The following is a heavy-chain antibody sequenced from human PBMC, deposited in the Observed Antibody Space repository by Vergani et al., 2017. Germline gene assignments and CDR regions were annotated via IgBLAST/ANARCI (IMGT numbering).Heavy chain of an antibody. CDR2: IKQDGSEK. V-gene: IGHV3-7*01. Sequence: EVQLVESGGGLVQPGRSLRLSCAASGFTFSSYWMSWVRQAPGKGLEWVANIKQDGSEKYYVDSVKGRFTISRDNAKNSLYLQMNSLRAEDTAVYYCARDPGTTWYSSSSADYWGQGTLVTVSS. J-gene: IGHJ4*02. CDR3: ARDPGTTWYSSSSADY. D-gene: IGHD6-6*01. CDR1: GFTFSSYW.